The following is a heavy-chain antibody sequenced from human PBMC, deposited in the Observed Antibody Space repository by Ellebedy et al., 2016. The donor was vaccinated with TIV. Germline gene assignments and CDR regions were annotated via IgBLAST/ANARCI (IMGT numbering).Heavy chain of an antibody. Sequence: GGSLRLXXAASGFTFSSYSMNWVRQAPGKGLEWVSYISSSSSTIYYADSVKGRFTISRDNAKNSLYLQMNSLRAEDTAVYYCARDKWVVAVAGDYGMDVWGQGTTVTVSS. CDR3: ARDKWVVAVAGDYGMDV. CDR2: ISSSSSTI. V-gene: IGHV3-48*04. CDR1: GFTFSSYS. J-gene: IGHJ6*02. D-gene: IGHD6-19*01.